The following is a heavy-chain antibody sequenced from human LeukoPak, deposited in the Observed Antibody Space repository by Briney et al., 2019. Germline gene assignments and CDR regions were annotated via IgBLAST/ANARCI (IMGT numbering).Heavy chain of an antibody. Sequence: GGSLRLSCAVSGFTSSSYWMNWVRQAPGKGLEWVASIRQDGGEKSYVDSVKGRFTISRDNTKNSLYLQINSLRAEDTAVYYCARDGTAAGLYFDLWGQGTLVTVSS. CDR1: GFTSSSYW. CDR3: ARDGTAAGLYFDL. V-gene: IGHV3-7*01. D-gene: IGHD6-13*01. CDR2: IRQDGGEK. J-gene: IGHJ4*01.